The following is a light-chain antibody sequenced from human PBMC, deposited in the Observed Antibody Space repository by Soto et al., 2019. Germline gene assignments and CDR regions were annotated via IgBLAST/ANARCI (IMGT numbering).Light chain of an antibody. J-gene: IGKJ4*01. CDR1: QGIGSY. CDR2: AAS. Sequence: DIQLTQSPSFLSASVGDRVTITCRASQGIGSYLAWYQQKPGKAPKLLIYAASTLQSGVPSRFSGSGSGTEFTLTISSLQPEDFETYSCQQVNSYPLTLGGGTKVDI. V-gene: IGKV1-9*01. CDR3: QQVNSYPLT.